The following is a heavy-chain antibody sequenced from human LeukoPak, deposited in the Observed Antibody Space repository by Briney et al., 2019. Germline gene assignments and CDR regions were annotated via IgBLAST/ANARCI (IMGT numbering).Heavy chain of an antibody. J-gene: IGHJ4*02. D-gene: IGHD1-14*01. CDR2: ISDDGGKK. CDR1: GFTFSSYG. V-gene: IGHV3-30*18. CDR3: AKDLGRTFDY. Sequence: PGKSLRLSCAASGFTFSSYGMHWVRQAPGKGLEWVALISDDGGKKYYADSVKGRFTIFRDNSKNTLYLQMNSLRAEDTAVYYCAKDLGRTFDYWGQGTLVTVSS.